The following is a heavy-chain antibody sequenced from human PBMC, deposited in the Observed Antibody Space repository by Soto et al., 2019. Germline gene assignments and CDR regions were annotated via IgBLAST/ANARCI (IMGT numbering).Heavy chain of an antibody. CDR1: GGSFSGYI. Sequence: SETLSLTCDVYGGSFSGYIWTWIRQTPGKGLQWIGQINHSGSANYNPSLKSRVTISVHTSNSQFSLKLSSGTAADTAVYYCAGQPTAGSYYDLGSYYYYYAMDVWGQGTTVTVSS. CDR2: INHSGSA. CDR3: AGQPTAGSYYDLGSYYYYYAMDV. D-gene: IGHD3-10*01. J-gene: IGHJ6*02. V-gene: IGHV4-34*01.